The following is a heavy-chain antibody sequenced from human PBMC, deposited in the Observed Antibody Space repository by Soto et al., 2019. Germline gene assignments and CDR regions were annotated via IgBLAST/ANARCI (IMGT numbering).Heavy chain of an antibody. V-gene: IGHV3-30*18. Sequence: GGSLRLSCAASGFTFSSYGMHWVRQAPGKGLEWVAVISYDGSNKYYADSVKGRFTISRDNSKNTLYLQMNSLRAEDTAVYYCAKGYWDDSSGNDAFDIWGQGTMVTGSS. CDR1: GFTFSSYG. CDR2: ISYDGSNK. J-gene: IGHJ3*02. CDR3: AKGYWDDSSGNDAFDI. D-gene: IGHD3-22*01.